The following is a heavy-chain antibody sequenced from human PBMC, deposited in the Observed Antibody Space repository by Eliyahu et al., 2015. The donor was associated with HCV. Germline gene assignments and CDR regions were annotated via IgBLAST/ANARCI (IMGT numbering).Heavy chain of an antibody. Sequence: QVQLQESGPGLVKPSETLSLTCTVSGGSISSYYWSWXRQPAGKGLEWIGRIYTSGGTNYNPSLKSRVTMSVDTSKNQFSLRLSSVTAADTAVYYCARGGALDGSRNAFDIWGQGTMVTVSS. D-gene: IGHD3/OR15-3a*01. CDR3: ARGGALDGSRNAFDI. J-gene: IGHJ3*02. V-gene: IGHV4-4*07. CDR2: IYTSGGT. CDR1: GGSISSYY.